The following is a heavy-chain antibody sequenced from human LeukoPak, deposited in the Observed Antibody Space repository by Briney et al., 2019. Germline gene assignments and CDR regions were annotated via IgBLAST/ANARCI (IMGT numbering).Heavy chain of an antibody. CDR1: GYTFTSYY. CDR2: INPSGGST. CDR3: ARDRSTVTKTYYFDY. V-gene: IGHV1-46*01. Sequence: ASVKVSCKASGYTFTSYYMHWVRRAPGQGLEWMGIINPSGGSTSYAQKFQGRVTMTRDMSTSTVYMELSSLRSEDTAVYYCARDRSTVTKTYYFDYWGQGTLVTVSS. D-gene: IGHD4-17*01. J-gene: IGHJ4*02.